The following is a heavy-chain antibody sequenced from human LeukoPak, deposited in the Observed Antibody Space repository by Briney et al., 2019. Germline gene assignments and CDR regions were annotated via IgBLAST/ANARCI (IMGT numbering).Heavy chain of an antibody. CDR3: APLAVTGTGEDY. J-gene: IGHJ4*02. D-gene: IGHD6-19*01. Sequence: SETLSLTCTVSGDSMNNYYWSWIRQPPGKGLEWIGYIYNSGSTNYNPSLKSRVTISVDTSKNQFSLKLNSVTAADTAVYYCAPLAVTGTGEDYWGQGTLVTVSS. V-gene: IGHV4-59*01. CDR2: IYNSGST. CDR1: GDSMNNYY.